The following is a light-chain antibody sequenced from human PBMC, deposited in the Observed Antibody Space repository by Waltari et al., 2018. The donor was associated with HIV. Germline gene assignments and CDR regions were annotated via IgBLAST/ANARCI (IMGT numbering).Light chain of an antibody. V-gene: IGKV3-15*01. J-gene: IGKJ4*01. Sequence: EIAMTQSPDALSVSPGERVPLPCRASQNVGSNLAWYQQSPGHAPRLLIDGASARTTGVPARFSSCGSETDVALANNSLQSEKFVLYFFQQYNNVPPEFTFSGRTKVEIK. CDR2: GAS. CDR1: QNVGSN. CDR3: QQYNNVPPEFT.